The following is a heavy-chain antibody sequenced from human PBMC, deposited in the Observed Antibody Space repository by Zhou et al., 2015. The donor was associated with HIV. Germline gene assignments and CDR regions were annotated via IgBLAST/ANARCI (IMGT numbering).Heavy chain of an antibody. J-gene: IGHJ5*02. D-gene: IGHD5-24*01. CDR1: GGTFSSYA. CDR2: IIPIFGTA. Sequence: VQLVQSGAELKKPGASVKVSCKASGGTFSSYAISWVRQAPGQGLEWMGGIIPIFGTANYAQKFQGRVTITADESTSTAYMELSSLRSEDTAVYYCAREGRSSRGASTLGWFDPWGQGTLVTVSS. V-gene: IGHV1-69*12. CDR3: AREGRSSRGASTLGWFDP.